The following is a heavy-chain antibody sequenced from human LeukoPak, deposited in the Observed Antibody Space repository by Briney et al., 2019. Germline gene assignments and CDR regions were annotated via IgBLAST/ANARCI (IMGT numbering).Heavy chain of an antibody. Sequence: GGSLRLSCAASGLTFSSYGMHWVRQAPGKGLEWVAVIWYDGSNKYYADSVKGRFTISRDNSKNTLYLQMNSLRAEDTAVYSCAKDNGAGNFDYWGQGTLVTVPS. CDR3: AKDNGAGNFDY. CDR1: GLTFSSYG. CDR2: IWYDGSNK. V-gene: IGHV3-33*06. D-gene: IGHD1-26*01. J-gene: IGHJ4*02.